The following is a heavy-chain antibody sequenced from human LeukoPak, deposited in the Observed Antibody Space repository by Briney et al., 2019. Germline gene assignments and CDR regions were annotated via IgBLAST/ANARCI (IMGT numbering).Heavy chain of an antibody. J-gene: IGHJ4*02. Sequence: SETLSLTCTVSGGSISSGSYYWSWIRQPAGKGLEWIGRIYTSGSTNYNPSLKSRVTISVDTSKNQFSLKLSSVTAADTAVYYCARGYSGNYLPCDYWGQGALVTVSS. CDR1: GGSISSGSYY. CDR3: ARGYSGNYLPCDY. CDR2: IYTSGST. V-gene: IGHV4-61*02. D-gene: IGHD1-26*01.